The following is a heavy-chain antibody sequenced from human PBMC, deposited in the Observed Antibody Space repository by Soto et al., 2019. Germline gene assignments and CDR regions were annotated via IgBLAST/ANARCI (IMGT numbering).Heavy chain of an antibody. V-gene: IGHV5-10-1*01. CDR1: GYSFTSYW. D-gene: IGHD3-10*01. J-gene: IGHJ6*02. Sequence: PXESLKISFKGSGYSFTSYWISWVRQIPGKGLEWMGRIDPSDSYTNYSPSFQGHVTISADKSISTAYLQWSSLKASDTAMYYCARGMGMVYGSGSYYHGMDVWGQGTTVTSP. CDR2: IDPSDSYT. CDR3: ARGMGMVYGSGSYYHGMDV.